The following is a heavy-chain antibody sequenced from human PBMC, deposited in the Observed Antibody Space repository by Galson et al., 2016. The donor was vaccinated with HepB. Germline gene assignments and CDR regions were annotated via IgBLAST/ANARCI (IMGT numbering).Heavy chain of an antibody. J-gene: IGHJ4*02. CDR3: ARISGYSSGWYHYFGY. CDR1: GYTFTSYD. D-gene: IGHD6-19*01. Sequence: SVKVSCKASGYTFTSYDIDWVRQATGQGLEWMGWMNPNSGNTGYAQKFQGRVTMTRNTSISTAYMELSSLRSEGTAVYYCARISGYSSGWYHYFGYWGQGTLVTVSS. CDR2: MNPNSGNT. V-gene: IGHV1-8*01.